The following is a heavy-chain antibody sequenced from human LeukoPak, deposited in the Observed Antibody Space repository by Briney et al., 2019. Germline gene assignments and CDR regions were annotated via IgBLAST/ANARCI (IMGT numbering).Heavy chain of an antibody. D-gene: IGHD6-13*01. CDR1: GGSISNYY. CDR3: ARNLIPEQLVLNF. J-gene: IGHJ4*02. V-gene: IGHV4-59*01. CDR2: IYYTGST. Sequence: SETLSLTCTVSGGSISNYYWNWIRQPPGKGLEWIGYIYYTGSTNYNPSLKSRVTMSVDTSKNQFSLNLRSVTPEDAAVYYCARNLIPEQLVLNFWGQGTLVTVSS.